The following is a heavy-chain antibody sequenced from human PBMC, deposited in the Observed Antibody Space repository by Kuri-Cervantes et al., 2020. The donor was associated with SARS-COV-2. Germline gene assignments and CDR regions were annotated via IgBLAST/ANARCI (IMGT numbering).Heavy chain of an antibody. CDR1: GFTFSSYS. CDR3: ARGVEVVN. V-gene: IGHV3-48*01. Sequence: GESLKISCAASGFTFSSYSMNWVRQAPGKGLEWVSYISSSSSTIYYADSVKGRFTISRDNAKNSLYLQMNSLRAEDTAVYYCARGVEVVNWGQGTRVTGAS. CDR2: ISSSSSTI. D-gene: IGHD2-15*01. J-gene: IGHJ4*02.